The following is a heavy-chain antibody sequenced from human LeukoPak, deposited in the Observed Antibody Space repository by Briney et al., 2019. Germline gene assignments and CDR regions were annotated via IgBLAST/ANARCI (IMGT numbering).Heavy chain of an antibody. CDR1: GGSISSSTYY. V-gene: IGHV4-39*01. CDR2: IYYSGST. D-gene: IGHD3/OR15-3a*01. CDR3: ARQTGSGLFILP. J-gene: IGHJ4*02. Sequence: SETLSLTCTVSGGSISSSTYYWGWIRQPPGKGLEWIGSIYYSGSTYYNPSLKSRVTISVDTSKNRFSLKLTSVTAADTAVYYCARQTGSGLFILPGGQGTLVTVSS.